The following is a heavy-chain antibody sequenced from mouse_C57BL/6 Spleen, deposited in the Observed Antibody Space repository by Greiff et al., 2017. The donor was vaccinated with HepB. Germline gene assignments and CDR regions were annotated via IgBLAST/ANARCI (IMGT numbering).Heavy chain of an antibody. CDR2: IHPNSGST. Sequence: VQLQQPGAELVKPGASVKLSCKASGYTFTSYWMHWVKQRPGQGLEWIGMIHPNSGSTNYNEKFKSKATLTVDNSSSTAYMQLSSLTSEDSAVYYCARSPLRLPYAMDYWGQGTSVTVSS. D-gene: IGHD1-2*01. V-gene: IGHV1-64*01. J-gene: IGHJ4*01. CDR3: ARSPLRLPYAMDY. CDR1: GYTFTSYW.